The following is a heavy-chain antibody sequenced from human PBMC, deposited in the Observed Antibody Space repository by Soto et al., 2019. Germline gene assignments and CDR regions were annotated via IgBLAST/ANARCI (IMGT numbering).Heavy chain of an antibody. Sequence: GGSLRLSCAASGFSFSSYFMAWVRQAPGEGLVSVSHVPGDGSRASYADSVRGRFTISRDNAKNTLYLQMDSLRDEDTAIYYCARENWYSLDVWGQGTTVTVSS. J-gene: IGHJ6*02. CDR3: ARENWYSLDV. D-gene: IGHD1-26*01. V-gene: IGHV3-74*01. CDR2: VPGDGSRA. CDR1: GFSFSSYF.